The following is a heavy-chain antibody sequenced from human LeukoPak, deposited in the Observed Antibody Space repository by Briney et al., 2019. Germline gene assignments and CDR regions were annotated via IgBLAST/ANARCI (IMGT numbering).Heavy chain of an antibody. CDR1: GGSISSSSYY. Sequence: SETLSLTCTVSGGSISSSSYYWGWIRQPPGKGLEWIGSIYYSGSTNYNPSLKSRVTMSVDTSKNQFSLKLSSVTAADTAVYYCARDEISRGFYYYMDVWGKGTTVTVSS. CDR3: ARDEISRGFYYYMDV. CDR2: IYYSGST. V-gene: IGHV4-39*07. J-gene: IGHJ6*03. D-gene: IGHD3-10*01.